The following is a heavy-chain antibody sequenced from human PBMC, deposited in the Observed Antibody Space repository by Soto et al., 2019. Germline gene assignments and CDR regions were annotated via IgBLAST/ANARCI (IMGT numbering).Heavy chain of an antibody. Sequence: SAKVCCKDSVYTYNSYSMQWARQEPGQRLEWMGWINAGNGNTKYSQKFQGRVTITRDTSASTAYMELSSLRSEDTAVYYCAHSYSSGVNWFDPWGQGTLVTVSS. J-gene: IGHJ5*02. CDR1: VYTYNSYS. CDR3: AHSYSSGVNWFDP. D-gene: IGHD6-19*01. CDR2: INAGNGNT. V-gene: IGHV1-3*01.